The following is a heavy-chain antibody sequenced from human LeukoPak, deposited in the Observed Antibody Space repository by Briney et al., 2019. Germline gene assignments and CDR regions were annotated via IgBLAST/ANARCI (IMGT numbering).Heavy chain of an antibody. J-gene: IGHJ3*02. D-gene: IGHD3-22*01. CDR2: IGDSATIT. CDR3: ARGLIDYYDSSGYYYEEDAFDI. V-gene: IGHV3-23*01. CDR1: GFTFSNYA. Sequence: GGSLRLSCAASGFTFSNYAMSWVRQAPGKGLEWVSVIGDSATITYYADSVRGRFTISRDNSKNTLYLQMNSLRAEDTAVYYCARGLIDYYDSSGYYYEEDAFDIWGQGTMVTVSS.